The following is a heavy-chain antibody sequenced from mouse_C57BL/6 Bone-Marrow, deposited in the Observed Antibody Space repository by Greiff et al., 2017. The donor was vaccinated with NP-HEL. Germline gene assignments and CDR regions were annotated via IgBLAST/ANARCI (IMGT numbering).Heavy chain of an antibody. CDR1: GYTFTSYW. CDR2: INPSSGYT. CDR3: ALGRRFAY. V-gene: IGHV1-7*01. D-gene: IGHD4-1*01. J-gene: IGHJ3*01. Sequence: QVQLQQPGAELVRPGSSVKLSCKASGYTFTSYWMHWVKQRPGQGLEWIGYINPSSGYTKYNQKFKDKATLTADKSSSTAYMQLSSLTYEDSAVYYCALGRRFAYWGQGTLVTVSA.